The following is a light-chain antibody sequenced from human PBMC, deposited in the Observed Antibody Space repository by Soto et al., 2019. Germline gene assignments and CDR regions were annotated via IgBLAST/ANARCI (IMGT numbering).Light chain of an antibody. CDR2: DPC. Sequence: QSPASLSASHGDRVTRSCRASQNIRRSLAWYQQIPGQAPRLLIHDPCARATGIPPRFRGGGCGTEFTVTISSLQSEDFAIEYCQQYDIWPPYTFGQGTKVDI. CDR3: QQYDIWPPYT. J-gene: IGKJ2*01. CDR1: QNIRRS. V-gene: IGKV3D-15*01.